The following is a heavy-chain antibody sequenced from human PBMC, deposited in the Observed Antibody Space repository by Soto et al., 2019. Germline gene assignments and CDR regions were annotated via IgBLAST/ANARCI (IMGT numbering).Heavy chain of an antibody. V-gene: IGHV1-69*02. J-gene: IGHJ4*02. CDR3: THYVDTAMVTGY. CDR2: IIPILGIA. CDR1: GGTFSSYT. D-gene: IGHD5-18*01. Sequence: QVQLVQSGAEVKKPGSSVKVSCKASGGTFSSYTISWVRQAPGQGLEWMGRIIPILGIANYAQKFQGRVTITADKSTSTAYMELSSLRSEDTAVYYFTHYVDTAMVTGYWGQGTLVTVSS.